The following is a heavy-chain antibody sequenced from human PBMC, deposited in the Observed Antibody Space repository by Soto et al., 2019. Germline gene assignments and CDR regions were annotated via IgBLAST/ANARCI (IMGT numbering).Heavy chain of an antibody. CDR3: AKDIRGYSYESGFGY. J-gene: IGHJ4*02. CDR1: GFTFSSYA. D-gene: IGHD5-18*01. Sequence: PGGSLRLSCAASGFTFSSYAMSWVRQAPGKGLEWVAVISGNGSSKYYADSVKGRFTISRDNSKNTLYLQMNSLRAEDTAVYYCAKDIRGYSYESGFGYWGQGTLVTVSS. CDR2: ISGNGSSK. V-gene: IGHV3-23*01.